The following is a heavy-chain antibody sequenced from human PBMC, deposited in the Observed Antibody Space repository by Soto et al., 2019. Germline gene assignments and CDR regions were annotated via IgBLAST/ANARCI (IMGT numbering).Heavy chain of an antibody. D-gene: IGHD2-2*01. CDR2: IIPIFGIA. CDR1: GGTFSRYS. CDR3: AREDRDRETGLVPAAIDGMDV. J-gene: IGHJ6*02. V-gene: IGHV1-69*08. Sequence: QVQLVQSGAEVKKPGSSVKVSCKASGGTFSRYSITWVRQAPGHGLEWIGRIIPIFGIASYAQKFQGRVTITADKATTPAYMELSSVRSDDTAVYYCAREDRDRETGLVPAAIDGMDVWGQGTTVTVSS.